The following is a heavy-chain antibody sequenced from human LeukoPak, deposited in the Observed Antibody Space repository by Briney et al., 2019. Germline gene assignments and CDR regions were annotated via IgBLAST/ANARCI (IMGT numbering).Heavy chain of an antibody. J-gene: IGHJ6*03. Sequence: PGGSLRLSCAASQFTFSDFYMTWIRQLPGRGLEWVSYMSETGHRIFYADSVKGRFTIPRDNAENSLFLQMDNLRVEDTAVYYCARSREGYFSSGYYYFYMDVWGKGTTVTVSS. CDR2: MSETGHRI. V-gene: IGHV3-11*04. CDR1: QFTFSDFY. CDR3: ARSREGYFSSGYYYFYMDV. D-gene: IGHD5-24*01.